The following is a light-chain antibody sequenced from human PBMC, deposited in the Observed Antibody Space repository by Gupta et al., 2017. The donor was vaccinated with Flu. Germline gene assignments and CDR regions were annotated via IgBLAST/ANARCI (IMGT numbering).Light chain of an antibody. CDR2: KDS. V-gene: IGLV3-25*03. CDR1: ALPKQF. CDR3: QAADSTDTYVV. Sequence: SSELTQPPSVSVSPGQTARITCSGDALPKQFAYWYQQKPGQAPVLVIFKDSERPSGIPERFSGSTSGTKVTLTISGVQAEDEADYYCQAADSTDTYVVFGGGTKLTVL. J-gene: IGLJ2*01.